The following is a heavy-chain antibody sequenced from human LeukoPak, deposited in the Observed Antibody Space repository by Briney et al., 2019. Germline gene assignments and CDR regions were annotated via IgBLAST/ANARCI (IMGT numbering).Heavy chain of an antibody. CDR3: ASSLSGATYVDY. V-gene: IGHV3-21*01. CDR2: ISSSSSYI. J-gene: IGHJ4*02. Sequence: GGSLRLSCAASGFTFSSYSMNWVRQAPGKGLEWVSSISSSSSYIYYADSVKGRFTIPRDNAKNSLYLQMNSLRAEDTAVYYCASSLSGATYVDYWGQGTLVTVSS. CDR1: GFTFSSYS. D-gene: IGHD1-26*01.